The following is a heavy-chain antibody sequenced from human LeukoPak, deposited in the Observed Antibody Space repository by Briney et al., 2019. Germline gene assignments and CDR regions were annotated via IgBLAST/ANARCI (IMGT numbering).Heavy chain of an antibody. V-gene: IGHV3-30*04. D-gene: IGHD2/OR15-2a*01. CDR1: GFTFSSYA. CDR3: ARARGPNILYYYYYYMDV. J-gene: IGHJ6*03. Sequence: GGSLRLSCAASGFTFSSYAMHWVRQAPGKGLEWVALISFDGGNRYYADSVKGRFTISRDSSKNTLYLQMNSLRAEDTAVYYCARARGPNILYYYYYYMDVWGKGTTVTISS. CDR2: ISFDGGNR.